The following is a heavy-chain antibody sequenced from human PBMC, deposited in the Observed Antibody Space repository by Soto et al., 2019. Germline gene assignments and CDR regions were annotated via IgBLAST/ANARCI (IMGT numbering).Heavy chain of an antibody. CDR3: ARVRDYGENYYGMDV. CDR1: GGSISSGGYY. V-gene: IGHV4-31*03. CDR2: IYYSGST. J-gene: IGHJ6*02. Sequence: QVQLQESGPGLVKPSQTLSLTCTVSGGSISSGGYYWSWIRQHPGKGLEWIGYIYYSGSTYCNPSLKSRVTISVDTSKNQFSLKLSSVTAADTAVYYCARVRDYGENYYGMDVWGQGTTVTVSS. D-gene: IGHD4-17*01.